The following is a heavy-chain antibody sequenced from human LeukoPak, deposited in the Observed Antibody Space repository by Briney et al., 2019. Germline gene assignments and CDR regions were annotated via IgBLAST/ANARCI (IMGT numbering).Heavy chain of an antibody. CDR2: IYTIGST. D-gene: IGHD4-17*01. CDR1: GGSISSYY. V-gene: IGHV4-4*07. Sequence: MASETLSLTCTVSGGSISSYYWSWIRQPAGKGLEWIGRIYTIGSTNYNPSLKSRVTISVDTSKNQFSLKLTSVTAADAAVYFCARDPTTVTKGLDIWGQGTMVTVSS. CDR3: ARDPTTVTKGLDI. J-gene: IGHJ3*02.